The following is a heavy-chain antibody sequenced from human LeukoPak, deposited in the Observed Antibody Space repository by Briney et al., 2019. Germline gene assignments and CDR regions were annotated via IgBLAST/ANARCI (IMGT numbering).Heavy chain of an antibody. Sequence: GGSLRLSCAASGFSFSTFVMNWVRQAPGKGLEWVGFIRSKAYGGTTEYAASVKGRFTISRDDSKSIAYLQMNSLKTEDTAVYYCTETNYWGQGTLVTVSS. V-gene: IGHV3-49*04. J-gene: IGHJ4*02. D-gene: IGHD1-1*01. CDR2: IRSKAYGGTT. CDR1: GFSFSTFV. CDR3: TETNY.